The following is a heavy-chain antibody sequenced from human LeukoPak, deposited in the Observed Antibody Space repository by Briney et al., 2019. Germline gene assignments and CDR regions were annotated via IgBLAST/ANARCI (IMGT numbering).Heavy chain of an antibody. CDR2: IIPIFGTA. D-gene: IGHD3-16*01. Sequence: SVKVSCKASGYTFTGYYMHWVRQAPGQGLEWMGGIIPIFGTANYAQKFQGRVTITADESTSTAYMELSSLRSEDTAVYYCASPGVSFGGYVGPYYFDYWGQGTLVTVSS. CDR1: GYTFTGYY. V-gene: IGHV1-69*13. J-gene: IGHJ4*02. CDR3: ASPGVSFGGYVGPYYFDY.